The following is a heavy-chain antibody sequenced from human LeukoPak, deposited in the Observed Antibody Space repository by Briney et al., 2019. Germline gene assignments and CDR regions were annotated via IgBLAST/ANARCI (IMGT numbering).Heavy chain of an antibody. CDR2: IYPGDSDT. D-gene: IGHD2-15*01. CDR3: ARWAVVVVAATGFDP. V-gene: IGHV5-51*01. J-gene: IGHJ5*02. CDR1: GYSFTSYW. Sequence: GESLKISCKGSGYSFTSYWIGWVRQMPGKGLEWMGIIYPGDSDTRYSPSSQGQVTISADKSISTAYLQWSSLKASDTAMYYCARWAVVVVAATGFDPWGQGTLVTVSS.